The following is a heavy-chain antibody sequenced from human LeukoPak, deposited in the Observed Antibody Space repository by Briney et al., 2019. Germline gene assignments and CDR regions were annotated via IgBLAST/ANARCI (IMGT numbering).Heavy chain of an antibody. V-gene: IGHV4-59*08. CDR3: ARHRSTSRYYYGMDV. CDR2: IYYSGYT. D-gene: IGHD2-2*01. Sequence: SETLSLTCTVSGGSISSNYWSWIRQPPGKGLEWIGYIYYSGYTNYNPSLKSRVTISVDTSKNQFSLKLSSVTAADTAVFYCARHRSTSRYYYGMDVWGQGTTVTVSS. CDR1: GGSISSNY. J-gene: IGHJ6*02.